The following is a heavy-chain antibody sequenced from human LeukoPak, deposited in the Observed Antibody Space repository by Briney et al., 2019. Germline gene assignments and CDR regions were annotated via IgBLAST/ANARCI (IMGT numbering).Heavy chain of an antibody. V-gene: IGHV3-23*01. CDR1: GFTFSSYA. CDR3: TKRGGRNVVATINRYYYGMDV. CDR2: ISGSGSSA. D-gene: IGHD5-12*01. Sequence: GGSLRLSCAASGFTFSSYAMSWVRQAPGKGLEWVSVISGSGSSAEYADSVKGRFTISRDNRKNTLYLQMNSLRAEDTAVYYCTKRGGRNVVATINRYYYGMDVWGQGTTATVSS. J-gene: IGHJ6*02.